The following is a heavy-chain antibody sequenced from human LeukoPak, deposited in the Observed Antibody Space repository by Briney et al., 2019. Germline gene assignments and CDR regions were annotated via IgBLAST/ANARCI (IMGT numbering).Heavy chain of an antibody. CDR2: MSPNGSNT. CDR3: AGGQPNWGFDF. J-gene: IGHJ4*02. V-gene: IGHV1-8*01. D-gene: IGHD7-27*01. CDR1: GYTFTSYD. Sequence: ASVKVSCKASGYTFTSYDINWVRQATGQGLERMGWMSPNGSNTGYAQKFQGRVAMTRDTSISTAYMELSSLRSDDTAVYYCAGGQPNWGFDFWGQGTLVTVSS.